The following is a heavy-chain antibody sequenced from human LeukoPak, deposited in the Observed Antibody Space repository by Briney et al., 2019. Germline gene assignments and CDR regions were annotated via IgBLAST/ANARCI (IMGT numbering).Heavy chain of an antibody. Sequence: SETLSLTCTISGDSINSYHWSWLRQPPGSKLEWIGYFYYSGVTNYNPSLKSRVTMSLDTSKRQFSLKLSSVTAADTAVYYCARQDGYNRGLWALDIWGQGTMVTVSS. J-gene: IGHJ3*02. CDR1: GDSINSYH. CDR2: FYYSGVT. CDR3: ARQDGYNRGLWALDI. V-gene: IGHV4-59*08. D-gene: IGHD5-24*01.